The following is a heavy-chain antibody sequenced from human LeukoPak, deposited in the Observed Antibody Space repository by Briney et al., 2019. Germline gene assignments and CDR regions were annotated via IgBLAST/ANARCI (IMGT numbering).Heavy chain of an antibody. V-gene: IGHV3-7*01. CDR3: AKEAHRDGYHPDYFDY. CDR1: GFTFSNYW. J-gene: IGHJ4*02. Sequence: GGSLRLSCATSGFTFSNYWMSWVRQAPGKGLEWVANIKKDGSDKYYADSVKGRFTISRDNSKNTLYLQMNSLRAEDTAVYYCAKEAHRDGYHPDYFDYWGQGTLVTVSS. CDR2: IKKDGSDK. D-gene: IGHD2-2*01.